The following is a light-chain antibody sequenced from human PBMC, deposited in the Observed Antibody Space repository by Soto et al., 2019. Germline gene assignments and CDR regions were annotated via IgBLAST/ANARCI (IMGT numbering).Light chain of an antibody. CDR1: QSVSSSY. CDR3: QQDYNFLYT. V-gene: IGKV3D-7*01. J-gene: IGKJ2*01. Sequence: EIVMTQSPATLSLSPGERATLSCRASQSVSSSYLSWYQQKPGQSPRLLIYSASTRAPGIPARFSGSGSGTDVTLTISSLPPEEFAVDYCQQDYNFLYTVGQGTKLVIK. CDR2: SAS.